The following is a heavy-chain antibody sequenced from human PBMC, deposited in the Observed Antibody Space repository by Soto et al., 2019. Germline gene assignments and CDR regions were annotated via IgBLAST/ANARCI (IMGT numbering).Heavy chain of an antibody. CDR3: ARGAGFSYASTWFDI. CDR2: ICYTGST. J-gene: IGHJ5*02. Sequence: PSETLSLTCTVFGASVSSGTYYWSWIRQAPGKGLEWVGHICYTGSTNYNPSLNNRVTISVDTSKNHFSLQLTSVTAADTAVYYCARGAGFSYASTWFDIWGQGTLVTVSS. V-gene: IGHV4-61*03. D-gene: IGHD5-18*01. CDR1: GASVSSGTYY.